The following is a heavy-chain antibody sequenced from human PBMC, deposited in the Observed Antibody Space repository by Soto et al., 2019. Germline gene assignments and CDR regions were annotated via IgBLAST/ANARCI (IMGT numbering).Heavy chain of an antibody. Sequence: VGSLRLSCAAPGFTFSSYAMSWVRQAPGRGLEWVSAISGSGGSTYYADSVKGRFTISRDNSKNTLYLQMNSLRAEDTAVYYCAKAGVVVPARSWFDPWGQGTLVTVSS. J-gene: IGHJ5*02. CDR1: GFTFSSYA. CDR3: AKAGVVVPARSWFDP. CDR2: ISGSGGST. D-gene: IGHD2-2*01. V-gene: IGHV3-23*01.